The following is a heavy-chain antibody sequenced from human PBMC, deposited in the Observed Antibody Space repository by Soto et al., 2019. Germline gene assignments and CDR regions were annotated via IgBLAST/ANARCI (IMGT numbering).Heavy chain of an antibody. J-gene: IGHJ5*02. CDR2: ITASSAYI. D-gene: IGHD2-21*01. CDR1: GFTFNTYD. CDR3: VKSGTARLLRHSWFDT. V-gene: IGHV3-21*01. Sequence: EVQLVESGGGLGKPGGSLRLSCAVSGFTFNTYDMNWVRQAPGKGLEWVSSITASSAYIYYADSVRGRFTISRDNAKNSLFLEMNSLRAEDTAVYYCVKSGTARLLRHSWFDTWGQGTLVSVSS.